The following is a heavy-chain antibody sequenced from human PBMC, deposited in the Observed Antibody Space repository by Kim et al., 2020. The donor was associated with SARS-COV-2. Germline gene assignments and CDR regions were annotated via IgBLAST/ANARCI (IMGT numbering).Heavy chain of an antibody. CDR3: VRGGGGVDY. V-gene: IGHV3-7*01. Sequence: SETDYVDSVEGLFPISRDNPKNSLYLQMNSLRAEDTALYYCVRGGGGVDYWGQGTLVTVSS. CDR2: SET. J-gene: IGHJ4*02. D-gene: IGHD3-16*01.